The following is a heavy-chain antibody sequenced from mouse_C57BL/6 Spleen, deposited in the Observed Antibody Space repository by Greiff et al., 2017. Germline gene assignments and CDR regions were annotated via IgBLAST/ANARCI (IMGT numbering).Heavy chain of an antibody. CDR3: ARRGDYYGSSYGSWYFDV. Sequence: QVQLQQPGAELVKPGASVKLSCKASGYTFTSYWMHWVKQRPGQGLEWIGMIHPNSGSTNYNEKFKSKATLTVDKSSSTAYMQLSSLTSEDSAVYYCARRGDYYGSSYGSWYFDVWGTGTTVTVSS. CDR1: GYTFTSYW. J-gene: IGHJ1*03. V-gene: IGHV1-64*01. D-gene: IGHD1-1*01. CDR2: IHPNSGST.